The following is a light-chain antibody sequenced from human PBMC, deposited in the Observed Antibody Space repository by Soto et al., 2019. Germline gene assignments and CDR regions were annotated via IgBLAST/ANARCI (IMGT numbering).Light chain of an antibody. CDR1: NIGSKS. V-gene: IGLV3-21*02. CDR3: QVWDRSTDHYV. CDR2: DDS. J-gene: IGLJ1*01. Sequence: SYELTQPPSVSVAPGQTARITCGRDNIGSKSVHWYQQKPGQAPVLVVYDDSDRPSGIPERFSGSNSGNTATLTISRVGAGDEADYYCQVWDRSTDHYVFGSGTKVTVL.